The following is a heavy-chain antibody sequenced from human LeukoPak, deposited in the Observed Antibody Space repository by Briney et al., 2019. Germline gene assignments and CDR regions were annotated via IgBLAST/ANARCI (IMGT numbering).Heavy chain of an antibody. CDR3: ARAKYDLWSGYYAGGFDY. V-gene: IGHV3-23*01. Sequence: PGGSLRLSCAASGFTFSGYAMSWVRQAPGKGLEWVSGIGGSGGSTYYADSVKGRFTISRDNSKNTLYLQMNSLRLEDTAVYYCARAKYDLWSGYYAGGFDYWGQGTVVTVAS. CDR1: GFTFSGYA. J-gene: IGHJ4*02. CDR2: IGGSGGST. D-gene: IGHD3-3*01.